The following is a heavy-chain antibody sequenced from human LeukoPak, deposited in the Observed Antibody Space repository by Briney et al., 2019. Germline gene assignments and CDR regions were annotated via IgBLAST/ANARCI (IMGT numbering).Heavy chain of an antibody. Sequence: GGSLRLSCAASGFTFSDYYMSWIRQAPGKGLEWVSYISSSGSTIYYADSVKGRFTISRDNAKNSLYLQMSSLRAEDTAVYYCAREIVVVVAAPAIDAFDIWGQGTMVTVSS. CDR1: GFTFSDYY. D-gene: IGHD2-15*01. CDR2: ISSSGSTI. CDR3: AREIVVVVAAPAIDAFDI. J-gene: IGHJ3*02. V-gene: IGHV3-11*04.